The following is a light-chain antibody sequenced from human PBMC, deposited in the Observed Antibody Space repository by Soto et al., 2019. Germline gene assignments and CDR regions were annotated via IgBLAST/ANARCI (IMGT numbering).Light chain of an antibody. J-gene: IGKJ2*01. Sequence: EIVLTQSPGTLSLSPGERATLSCRASQSVSSSYLAWYQQKPGQAPRLLIYGASSSATGIPDRFSGSGSGTDFTLTLSRLAPEDFAVYYCQQYGSSPPYTFGQGTKLEIK. CDR2: GAS. CDR1: QSVSSSY. V-gene: IGKV3-20*01. CDR3: QQYGSSPPYT.